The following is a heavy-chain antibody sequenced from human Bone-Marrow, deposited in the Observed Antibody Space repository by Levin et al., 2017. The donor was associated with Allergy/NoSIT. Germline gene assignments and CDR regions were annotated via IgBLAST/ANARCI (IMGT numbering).Heavy chain of an antibody. Sequence: SCAASGFTFSRYKINWVRQAPGKGLEWLSYITGDSSAIYYADSVKGRFTISRDNAKNSLYLQMNSLRDEDTAVYYCAREYSDYYYGMDVWGQGTTVTVSS. CDR2: ITGDSSAI. J-gene: IGHJ6*02. CDR3: AREYSDYYYGMDV. V-gene: IGHV3-48*02. CDR1: GFTFSRYK. D-gene: IGHD4-11*01.